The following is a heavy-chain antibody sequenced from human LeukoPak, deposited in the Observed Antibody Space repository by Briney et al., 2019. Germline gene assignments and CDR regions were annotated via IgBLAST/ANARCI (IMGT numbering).Heavy chain of an antibody. V-gene: IGHV3-21*01. J-gene: IGHJ4*02. CDR2: ISSSSSYV. CDR1: GFTFSSYS. D-gene: IGHD3-3*01. CDR3: ARTWSGRYFDY. Sequence: PGGSLRLSCAASGFTFSSYSMNWVRQAPGKGLEWVSSISSSSSYVYYADSVKGRFTISRDNAKNSLYLQMNSLRDDDTAVYYCARTWSGRYFDYWGLGTLVTVSS.